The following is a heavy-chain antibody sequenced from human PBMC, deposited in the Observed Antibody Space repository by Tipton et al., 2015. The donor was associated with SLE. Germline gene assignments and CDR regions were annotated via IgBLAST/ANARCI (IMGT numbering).Heavy chain of an antibody. CDR1: GITFSIYT. Sequence: SLRLSCVVSGITFSIYTMNWVRQAPGKGLEWVSYISRSGGDIYYADSVKGRFTVPRDNAKNSLYLQMNSLRAEDTAMYYCATDKSSDYYYGHDAFDMWGQGTMVTVSS. V-gene: IGHV3-48*01. CDR3: ATDKSSDYYYGHDAFDM. D-gene: IGHD3-22*01. CDR2: ISRSGGDI. J-gene: IGHJ3*02.